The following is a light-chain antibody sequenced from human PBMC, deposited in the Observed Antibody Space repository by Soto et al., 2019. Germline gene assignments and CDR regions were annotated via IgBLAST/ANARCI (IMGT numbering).Light chain of an antibody. J-gene: IGKJ2*01. Sequence: EIVLTQSPGTLSLSPGERATLSCRASQSVNSFYFAWYQQKPGQAPRLLIYGASSRAPGIPDRFSGSGSGTDFTLTISRLEPEDVAVYYCQQYGSSPPYTFGQGTKLEIK. CDR3: QQYGSSPPYT. V-gene: IGKV3-20*01. CDR2: GAS. CDR1: QSVNSFY.